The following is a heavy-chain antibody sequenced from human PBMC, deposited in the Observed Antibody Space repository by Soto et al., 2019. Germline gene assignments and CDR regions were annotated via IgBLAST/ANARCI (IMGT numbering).Heavy chain of an antibody. D-gene: IGHD2-15*01. Sequence: SETLSLTCTVSGGSISSSSYYWGWIRQPPGKGLEWIGSIYYSGSTYYNPSLKSRVTISVDTSKNQFSLKLSSVTAADTAVYYCARRPRFVVVVAATRAVGAFDIWGQGTMVTVSS. J-gene: IGHJ3*02. CDR3: ARRPRFVVVVAATRAVGAFDI. V-gene: IGHV4-39*07. CDR1: GGSISSSSYY. CDR2: IYYSGST.